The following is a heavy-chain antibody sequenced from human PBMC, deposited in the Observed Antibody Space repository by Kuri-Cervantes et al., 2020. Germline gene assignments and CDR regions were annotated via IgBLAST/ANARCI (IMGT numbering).Heavy chain of an antibody. J-gene: IGHJ5*02. CDR2: IKQDGSEK. Sequence: GGSLRLSCAASGFTFSSYWMSWVRQAPGKGLEWVANIKQDGSEKYYVDSVKGRFTISRDNAKNSLYLQMNSLRAEDTAVYYCARDSGSSWWGTFDPWGQGTLVTVSS. V-gene: IGHV3-7*01. D-gene: IGHD6-13*01. CDR1: GFTFSSYW. CDR3: ARDSGSSWWGTFDP.